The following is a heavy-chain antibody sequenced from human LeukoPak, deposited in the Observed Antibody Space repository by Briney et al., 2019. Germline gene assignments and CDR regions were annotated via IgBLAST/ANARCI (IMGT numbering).Heavy chain of an antibody. CDR3: ARMRSSSLRNYYYYYMDV. Sequence: SETLSLTCTVSGGSISSYYWSWIRQPAGKGLEWIGRIYTSGSTNYNPSLKSRVTMSVDTSKNQFSLKLSSVTAADTAVYYCARMRSSSLRNYYYYYMDVWGKGNTVTVSS. J-gene: IGHJ6*03. V-gene: IGHV4-4*07. CDR2: IYTSGST. D-gene: IGHD6-6*01. CDR1: GGSISSYY.